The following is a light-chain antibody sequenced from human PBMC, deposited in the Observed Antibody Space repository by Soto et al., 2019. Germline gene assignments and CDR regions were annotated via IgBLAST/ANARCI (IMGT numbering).Light chain of an antibody. Sequence: EIVLTQSPATLSLSPGERATLSCRASQSVSSYLAWYQEKPGQAPRLLIYDASNRATGIPPRFSGSGPGTDFTPTISSLEPEDFAVYDCQQRSNWPLTFGGGTKVEIK. J-gene: IGKJ4*01. CDR1: QSVSSY. V-gene: IGKV3-11*01. CDR3: QQRSNWPLT. CDR2: DAS.